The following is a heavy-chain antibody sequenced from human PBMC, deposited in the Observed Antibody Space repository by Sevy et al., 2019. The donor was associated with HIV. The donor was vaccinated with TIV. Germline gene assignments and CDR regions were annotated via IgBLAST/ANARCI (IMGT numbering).Heavy chain of an antibody. Sequence: GESLKISCKGSGYSFTSHWIGWVRHMPGKGLEWMGIIYPDGSDTRYSPSFQGQVTFSADKSISTAYLQWSSLKASDTAMYYCATSRSGYFDSNGYYIYWGQGTLVTVSS. CDR2: IYPDGSDT. D-gene: IGHD3-22*01. V-gene: IGHV5-51*01. J-gene: IGHJ4*02. CDR1: GYSFTSHW. CDR3: ATSRSGYFDSNGYYIY.